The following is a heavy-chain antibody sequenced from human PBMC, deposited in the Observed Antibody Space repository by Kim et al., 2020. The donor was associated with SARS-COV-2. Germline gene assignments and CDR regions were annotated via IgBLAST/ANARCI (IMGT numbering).Heavy chain of an antibody. CDR1: GFSVSDYY. V-gene: IGHV3-11*01. D-gene: IGHD6-13*01. J-gene: IGHJ4*01. Sequence: GGSLRLSCAASGFSVSDYYIVWIRQAPGKGLDWVSYLSDSGNPTYYADTVKGRFTISRDSARNSLYLQMNNLRGDDTAVYFCARGPYKTSWYQDYFDNWG. CDR3: ARGPYKTSWYQDYFDN. CDR2: LSDSGNPT.